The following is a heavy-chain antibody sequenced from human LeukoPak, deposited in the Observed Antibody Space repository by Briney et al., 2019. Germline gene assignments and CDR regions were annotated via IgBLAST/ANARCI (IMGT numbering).Heavy chain of an antibody. CDR3: GLSPQLDY. V-gene: IGHV3-23*01. CDR1: GFTFSNYA. Sequence: PGASLRLSCAASGFTFSNYAMSWVRQAPGKGLEWVSAIVGSGSNTYYADSVKGRFTISRDNAKNSLYLQMNSLRAEDTAVYYCGLSPQLDYWGQGTLVTVSS. CDR2: IVGSGSNT. D-gene: IGHD3-16*02. J-gene: IGHJ4*02.